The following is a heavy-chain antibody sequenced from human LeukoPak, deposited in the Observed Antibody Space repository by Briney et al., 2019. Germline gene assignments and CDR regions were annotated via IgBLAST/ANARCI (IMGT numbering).Heavy chain of an antibody. Sequence: SETLSLTCTVSGGSISSSSYYWGWIRQPPGKGLEWIGSIYYSGSTYYNPSLKSRVAISVDTSKNQFSLKLSSVTAADTAVYYCARGGDTWNWGQGSLVTVSS. CDR1: GGSISSSSYY. V-gene: IGHV4-39*07. CDR3: ARGGDTWN. CDR2: IYYSGST. J-gene: IGHJ4*02. D-gene: IGHD1-1*01.